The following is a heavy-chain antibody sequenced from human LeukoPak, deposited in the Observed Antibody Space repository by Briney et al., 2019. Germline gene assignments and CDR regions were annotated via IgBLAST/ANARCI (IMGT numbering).Heavy chain of an antibody. CDR3: AKGELHISSCSFDY. Sequence: ASVKVSCKTSGYSFTNYYMHWVRQAPGQGLEWMGIINPSGGSTNYAQKFQGRVTMTRDTSTSTVYMELSSLRSEDTAVYYCAKGELHISSCSFDYWGQGALVTVSS. CDR1: GYSFTNYY. D-gene: IGHD6-13*01. CDR2: INPSGGST. V-gene: IGHV1-46*01. J-gene: IGHJ4*03.